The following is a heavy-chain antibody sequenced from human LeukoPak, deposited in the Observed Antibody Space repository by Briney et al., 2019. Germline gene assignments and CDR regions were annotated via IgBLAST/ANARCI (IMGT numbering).Heavy chain of an antibody. V-gene: IGHV3-74*01. J-gene: IGHJ5*01. CDR3: VRGGSGSSYGEFVS. CDR1: GFTFSNYW. D-gene: IGHD5-18*01. CDR2: IYTDGSTT. Sequence: GGSLRLSCAASGFTFSNYWMHWIRQVPGKGLVWVSRIYTDGSTTNYADSVEGRFTISRDNARNTVYLQMNSLSADDTGVYYCVRGGSGSSYGEFVSWGQGTLVTVSS.